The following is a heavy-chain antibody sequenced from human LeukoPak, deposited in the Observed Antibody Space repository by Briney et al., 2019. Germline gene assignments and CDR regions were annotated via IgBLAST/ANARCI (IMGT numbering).Heavy chain of an antibody. D-gene: IGHD4-17*01. CDR1: GFTFSSYA. Sequence: GSLRLSCAASGFTFSSYAMSWVRHAPGKGLEWVSSISGSGGSTYYADSVKGRFTISRDNSKNTLYLQMNSLRAEDTAVYYCAKDRWARDMTTVTTHWFDPWGQGTLVTVSS. CDR3: AKDRWARDMTTVTTHWFDP. J-gene: IGHJ5*02. CDR2: ISGSGGST. V-gene: IGHV3-23*01.